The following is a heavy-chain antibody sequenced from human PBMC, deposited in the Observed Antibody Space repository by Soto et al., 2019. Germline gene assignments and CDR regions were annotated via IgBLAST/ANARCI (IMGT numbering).Heavy chain of an antibody. CDR2: IRSKAYGGTT. D-gene: IGHD3-22*01. Sequence: PGGSLRLSCTASGFTFGDYAMSWFRQAPGKGLEWVGFIRSKAYGGTTEYAASVKGRFTISRDDSKSIAYLQMNSLKTEDTAVYYCTKYYYDSSGYYYAWDAFDIWGQGTMVT. CDR1: GFTFGDYA. CDR3: TKYYYDSSGYYYAWDAFDI. J-gene: IGHJ3*02. V-gene: IGHV3-49*03.